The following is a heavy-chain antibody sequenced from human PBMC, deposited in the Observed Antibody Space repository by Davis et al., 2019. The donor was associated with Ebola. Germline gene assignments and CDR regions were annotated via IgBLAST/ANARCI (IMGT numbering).Heavy chain of an antibody. J-gene: IGHJ6*02. CDR2: IKQDGSEK. CDR3: ARDPVDTAMVPGYYYGMDV. Sequence: PGGSLRLSCAASGFTFSSYWMSWVRQAQGKGLEWVANIKQDGSEKYYVDSVKGRFTISRDNAKNSLYLQMNSLRAEDTAVYYCARDPVDTAMVPGYYYGMDVWGQGTTVTVSS. CDR1: GFTFSSYW. D-gene: IGHD5-18*01. V-gene: IGHV3-7*03.